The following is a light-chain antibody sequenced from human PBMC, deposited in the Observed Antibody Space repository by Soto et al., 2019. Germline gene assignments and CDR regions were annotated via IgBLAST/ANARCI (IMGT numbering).Light chain of an antibody. CDR2: EVS. CDR3: NSYAGSNIYV. Sequence: QSALTQPPSASGSPGQAVTISCTGTSSDVGGYNFVSWYQHHPGKAPKLIIYEVSKRPSEVPNRFSGSKSGNTASLTVSGLQAEDEADYYCNSYAGSNIYVFGSGTTLTVL. CDR1: SSDVGGYNF. J-gene: IGLJ1*01. V-gene: IGLV2-8*01.